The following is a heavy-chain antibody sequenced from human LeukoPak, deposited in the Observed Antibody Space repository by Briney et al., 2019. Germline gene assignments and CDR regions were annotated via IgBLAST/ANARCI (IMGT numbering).Heavy chain of an antibody. CDR2: IFPIFGTA. CDR1: GGTFSSYA. V-gene: IGHV1-69*13. Sequence: SVKVSCKASGGTFSSYAISWVRQAPGQGLEWMGGIFPIFGTANYAQKFQGRVTITADESTSTAYMELSSLRSEDTAVYYCARAHRRIVVVPAATVGGYYYYYMDVWGKGTTVTVSS. D-gene: IGHD2-2*01. CDR3: ARAHRRIVVVPAATVGGYYYYYMDV. J-gene: IGHJ6*03.